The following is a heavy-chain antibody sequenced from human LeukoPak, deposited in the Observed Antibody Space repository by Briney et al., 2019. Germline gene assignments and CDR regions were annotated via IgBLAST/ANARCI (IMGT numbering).Heavy chain of an antibody. CDR1: GGSLNSSNW. J-gene: IGHJ5*02. V-gene: IGHV4-4*02. CDR3: ARAAESYYYGSGSYYGFDH. Sequence: PSETLSLTCAVSGGSLNSSNWWSRVRQPPGKGLEWIGEIFHSATTNYNPSLKSRVTMSVDTSKNQFSLKLSSVTAADTAVYYCARAAESYYYGSGSYYGFDHWGQGTLVTVSS. CDR2: IFHSATT. D-gene: IGHD3-10*01.